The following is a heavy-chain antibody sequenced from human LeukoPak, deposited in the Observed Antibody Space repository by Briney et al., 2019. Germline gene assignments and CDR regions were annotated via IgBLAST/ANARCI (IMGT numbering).Heavy chain of an antibody. CDR2: IHYSGST. J-gene: IGHJ6*03. V-gene: IGHV4-39*01. CDR1: GGSISSSRYY. Sequence: SETLSLTCTVSGGSISSSRYYWGWIRQPPGKGLEWIGSIHYSGSTYYNPSLKSRVTISVDTSKNQFSLKLSSVTAADTAVHYCARPLYYYYYMDVWGKGTTVTVSS. CDR3: ARPLYYYYYMDV.